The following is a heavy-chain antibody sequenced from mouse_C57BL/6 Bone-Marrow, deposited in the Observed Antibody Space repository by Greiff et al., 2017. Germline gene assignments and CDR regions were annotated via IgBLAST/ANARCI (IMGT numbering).Heavy chain of an antibody. Sequence: QVQLQQPAAELVMPGASVKLSCKASGYTFTSHWMHWVKQRPGQGLEWIGELDPSDSYTNSNQKFKGKSTLTVDKSSSAAYMQLSILTSEDSAVYYCARCWCYSSMDYWGQGTSVTVSS. J-gene: IGHJ4*01. D-gene: IGHD1-1*02. V-gene: IGHV1-69*01. CDR1: GYTFTSHW. CDR2: LDPSDSYT. CDR3: ARCWCYSSMDY.